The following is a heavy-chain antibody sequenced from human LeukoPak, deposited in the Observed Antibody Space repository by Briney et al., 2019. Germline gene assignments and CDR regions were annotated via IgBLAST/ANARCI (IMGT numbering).Heavy chain of an antibody. CDR1: GGTFSSYG. Sequence: SCKASGGTFSSYGMHWVRQAPGKGLEWVAVVSYDGSNKYYADSVKGRFTISRDNSKNTLYLQMNSLRAEDTAVYYCAKDRFGGVIVTGMDVWGQGTTVTVSS. CDR3: AKDRFGGVIVTGMDV. CDR2: VSYDGSNK. J-gene: IGHJ6*02. V-gene: IGHV3-30*18. D-gene: IGHD3-16*02.